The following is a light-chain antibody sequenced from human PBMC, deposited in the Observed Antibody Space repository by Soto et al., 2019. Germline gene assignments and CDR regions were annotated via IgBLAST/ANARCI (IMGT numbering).Light chain of an antibody. V-gene: IGLV4-69*01. CDR3: QTWGTGTWV. Sequence: QLVLTQSPSASASLGASVKLTCTLSSGHNNYAIAWHQQQPEKGPRYLMKLNSDGSHTKGDGIPDRFSGSSSGAERYLTISGLQSEDEADYYCQTWGTGTWVFGGGTQLTVL. J-gene: IGLJ3*02. CDR1: SGHNNYA. CDR2: LNSDGSH.